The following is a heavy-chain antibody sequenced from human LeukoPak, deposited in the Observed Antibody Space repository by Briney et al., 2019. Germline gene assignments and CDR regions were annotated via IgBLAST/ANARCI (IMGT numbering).Heavy chain of an antibody. V-gene: IGHV3-66*01. D-gene: IGHD3-10*01. CDR1: GFTVSSNY. CDR3: ARRPLMVREVIKRPENTYSSMDF. Sequence: GGSLRLSCAASGFTVSSNYMSWVRQAPGKGLEWVSVIYSGGSTYYADSVKGRFTISRDNSKNTLYLQMNSLRAEDTAVYYCARRPLMVREVIKRPENTYSSMDFGGKGPRATIS. CDR2: IYSGGST. J-gene: IGHJ6*03.